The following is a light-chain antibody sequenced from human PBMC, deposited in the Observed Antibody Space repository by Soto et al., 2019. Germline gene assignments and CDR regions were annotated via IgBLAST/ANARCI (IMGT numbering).Light chain of an antibody. CDR2: GNS. V-gene: IGLV1-40*01. CDR1: SSNIGAGYD. J-gene: IGLJ3*02. CDR3: QSYDSSLSGSV. Sequence: QSVLTQPPSVSGAPGQRVTISCTGSSSNIGAGYDVNWYQQLPGTAPKLLIYGNSIRPSGVPDRFSGSKSGTSASLAITGLQAEDEADYYCQSYDSSLSGSVFGGGAKVTVL.